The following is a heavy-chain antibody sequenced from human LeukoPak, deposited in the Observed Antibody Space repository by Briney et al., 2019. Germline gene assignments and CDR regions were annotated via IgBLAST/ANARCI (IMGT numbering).Heavy chain of an antibody. CDR2: IYSGGST. Sequence: GGSLRLSCAASGFTVSSNYMSWVRQAPGKGLEWVSVIYSGGSTYYADSVKGRFTISRDNSKNTLYLQMNSLRAEDTAVYYRARGQVGATDWFDPWGQGTLVTVSS. V-gene: IGHV3-53*01. CDR3: ARGQVGATDWFDP. D-gene: IGHD1-26*01. J-gene: IGHJ5*02. CDR1: GFTVSSNY.